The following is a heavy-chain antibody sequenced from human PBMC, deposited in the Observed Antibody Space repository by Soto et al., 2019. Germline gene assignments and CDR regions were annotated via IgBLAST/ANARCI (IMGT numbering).Heavy chain of an antibody. CDR2: ISGSGGST. J-gene: IGHJ6*03. CDR3: AKDGVAWSSGWAGARYYYYYYMDV. V-gene: IGHV3-23*01. CDR1: GFTFSSYA. D-gene: IGHD6-19*01. Sequence: GGSLRLSCAASGFTFSSYAMSWVRQAPGKGLEWVSAISGSGGSTYYADSVKGRFTISRDNSKNTLYLQMNSLRAEDTAVYYCAKDGVAWSSGWAGARYYYYYYMDVWGKGTTVTVSS.